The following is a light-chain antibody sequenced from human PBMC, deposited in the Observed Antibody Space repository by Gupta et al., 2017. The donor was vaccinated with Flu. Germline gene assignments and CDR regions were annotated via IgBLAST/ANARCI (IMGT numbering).Light chain of an antibody. CDR1: QSVSSNY. Sequence: RATLSGRASQSVSSNYLTWYQQKPGQAPRLLIYAASSRATGIPDRFSGSGSGTDFTLTISRLEPEDFAMYYCQQYGSSPPCTFGQGTKLEIK. V-gene: IGKV3-20*01. CDR3: QQYGSSPPCT. CDR2: AAS. J-gene: IGKJ2*02.